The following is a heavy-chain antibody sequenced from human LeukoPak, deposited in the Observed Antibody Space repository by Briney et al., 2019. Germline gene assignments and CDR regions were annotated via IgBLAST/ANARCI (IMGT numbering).Heavy chain of an antibody. V-gene: IGHV3-23*01. J-gene: IGHJ4*02. CDR1: GFTLSSYA. CDR2: ISGSGSA. D-gene: IGHD5-24*01. Sequence: GGSLRLSCAASGFTLSSYAMNWVRQAPGKGLEWVSAISGSGSAYYADSVKGRFTISRDNSKNTLYLQMNSLRAEDTAVYYCARVRDGYNYGFDYWGQGTLVTVSS. CDR3: ARVRDGYNYGFDY.